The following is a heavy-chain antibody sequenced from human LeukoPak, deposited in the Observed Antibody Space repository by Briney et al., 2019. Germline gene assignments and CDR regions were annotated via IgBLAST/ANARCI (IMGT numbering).Heavy chain of an antibody. CDR2: IYTSGST. D-gene: IGHD3-22*01. V-gene: IGHV4-4*07. Sequence: SETLSLTCTVSGGSISSYYWSWIRQPAGKGLEWIGRIYTSGSTNYNPSLKSRVTMSVDTSKNQFSLKLSSVTAADTAVYYCARDRRYYYDSSGYFYYYYYYYYMDVWGKGNTVTVSS. J-gene: IGHJ6*03. CDR1: GGSISSYY. CDR3: ARDRRYYYDSSGYFYYYYYYYYMDV.